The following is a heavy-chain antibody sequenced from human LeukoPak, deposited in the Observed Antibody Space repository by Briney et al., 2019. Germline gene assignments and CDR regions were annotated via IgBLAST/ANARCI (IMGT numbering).Heavy chain of an antibody. Sequence: SETLSLTCTVSGGSISSGGYYWSWIRQPPGKGLEGIGYIYHSGSTYYNPSLKSRVTISVDRSKNQFSLKLSSVTAADTAVYYCAREDIVVVPAAHYYYYMDVWGKGTTVTVSS. CDR1: GGSISSGGYY. D-gene: IGHD2-2*01. CDR2: IYHSGST. J-gene: IGHJ6*03. CDR3: AREDIVVVPAAHYYYYMDV. V-gene: IGHV4-30-2*01.